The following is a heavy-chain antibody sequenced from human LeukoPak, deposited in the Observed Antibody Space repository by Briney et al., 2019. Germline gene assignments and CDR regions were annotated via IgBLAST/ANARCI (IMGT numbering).Heavy chain of an antibody. J-gene: IGHJ4*02. CDR1: GGSFSGYY. V-gene: IGHV4-34*01. D-gene: IGHD3-22*01. CDR3: ARDPRPNDSSGYSDDY. CDR2: INHSGST. Sequence: PSETLSLTCAVYGGSFSGYYWSWIRQPPGKGLEWIGEINHSGSTNYNPSLKSRVTISVDTSKNQFSLKLSSVTAADTAVYYCARDPRPNDSSGYSDDYWGQGTLVTVSS.